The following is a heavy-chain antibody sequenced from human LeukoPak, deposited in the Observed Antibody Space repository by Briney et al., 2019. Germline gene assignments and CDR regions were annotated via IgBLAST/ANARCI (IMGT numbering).Heavy chain of an antibody. Sequence: GGSLRLSCAASGFTFSSYSMNCVRQAPGKGLEWVSSISSSSSYIYYADSVRGRFTISRDNAKNSLYLQMNSLRAEDTAVYYCARGGSSFNNWFDPWGQGTLVTVSS. J-gene: IGHJ5*02. CDR1: GFTFSSYS. V-gene: IGHV3-21*01. CDR2: ISSSSSYI. CDR3: ARGGSSFNNWFDP. D-gene: IGHD6-13*01.